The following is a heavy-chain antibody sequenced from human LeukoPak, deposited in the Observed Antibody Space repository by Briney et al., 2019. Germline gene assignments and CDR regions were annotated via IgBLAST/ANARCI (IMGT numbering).Heavy chain of an antibody. CDR1: GGSISSYY. D-gene: IGHD4-17*01. V-gene: IGHV4-59*01. Sequence: PSDTLSLTCTVSGGSISSYYWSWMRQPPGKGLEWIGKIYSSGYTNYNPSLMSRITISMDTSTSQFSLRLTSVTAADTAVYYCARDRGDYGDSSVFDYWGQGSLVIVSS. J-gene: IGHJ4*02. CDR3: ARDRGDYGDSSVFDY. CDR2: IYSSGYT.